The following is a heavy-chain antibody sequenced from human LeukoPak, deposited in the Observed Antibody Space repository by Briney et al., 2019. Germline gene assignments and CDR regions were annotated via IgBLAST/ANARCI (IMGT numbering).Heavy chain of an antibody. D-gene: IGHD5-12*01. CDR2: IYYSGST. CDR1: GGSFSGYY. Sequence: SETLSLTCAVYGGSFSGYYWSWIRQPPGKGLEWIGYIYYSGSTNYNPSLKSRVTISVDTSKNQFSLKLSSVTAADTAVYYCARRGYHDAFDIWGQGTMVTVSS. V-gene: IGHV4-59*01. CDR3: ARRGYHDAFDI. J-gene: IGHJ3*02.